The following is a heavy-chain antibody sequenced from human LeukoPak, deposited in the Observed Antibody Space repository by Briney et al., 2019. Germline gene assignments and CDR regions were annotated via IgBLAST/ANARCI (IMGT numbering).Heavy chain of an antibody. V-gene: IGHV3-30*04. D-gene: IGHD2-15*01. Sequence: GRSLRLSCAASRFTFSSHAMHWVRQAPGKGLEWVAVISYDGSNKYYADSVKGRFTISRDNSKNTLYLQMNSLRAEDTAVYYCAREAATEEFDYWGQGTLVTVSS. CDR1: RFTFSSHA. J-gene: IGHJ4*02. CDR3: AREAATEEFDY. CDR2: ISYDGSNK.